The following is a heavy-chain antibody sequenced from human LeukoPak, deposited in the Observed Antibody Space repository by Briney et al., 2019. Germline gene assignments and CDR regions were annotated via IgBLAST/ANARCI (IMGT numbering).Heavy chain of an antibody. D-gene: IGHD6-13*01. CDR3: ARDGAGQQLAVYYYYMDV. CDR2: INPSGGST. CDR1: GYTFTSYY. Sequence: ASVKVSCKASGYTFTSYYMHWVRQAPGQGLEWMGIINPSGGSTSYAQKFQGRVTMTRDTSTSTVYMELSSLRSEDTAVYYCARDGAGQQLAVYYYYMDVWGKGTTVTISS. J-gene: IGHJ6*03. V-gene: IGHV1-46*01.